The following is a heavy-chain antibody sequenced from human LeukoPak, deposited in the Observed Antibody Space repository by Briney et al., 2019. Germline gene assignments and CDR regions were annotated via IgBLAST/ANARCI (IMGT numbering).Heavy chain of an antibody. CDR3: ARARNDYGDYYGYDY. V-gene: IGHV1-2*02. CDR1: GYTFTGYY. J-gene: IGHJ4*02. CDR2: INPNSGGT. Sequence: ASVKVSCKTSGYTFTGYYIHRVRHAPGQGLEWMGWINPNSGGTNYAQKFQRRVTMTRDTSSITAYMELSRLRSDDTAVYYCARARNDYGDYYGYDYWGQGTLVSVSS. D-gene: IGHD4-17*01.